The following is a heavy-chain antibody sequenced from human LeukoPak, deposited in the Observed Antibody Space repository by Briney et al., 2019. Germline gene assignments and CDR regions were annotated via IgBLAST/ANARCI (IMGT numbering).Heavy chain of an antibody. CDR2: IFYSGIT. CDR1: GASISSHY. Sequence: SETLSLTCTVSGASISSHYWSWIRQSPGKGLEWIGYIFYSGITNYNPSLKSRVTISVDTSKNHFSLRLSSVTAADTAVYYCASRAHCSGGSCYGNWFDPWGQGTLVTVSS. J-gene: IGHJ5*02. D-gene: IGHD2-15*01. CDR3: ASRAHCSGGSCYGNWFDP. V-gene: IGHV4-59*11.